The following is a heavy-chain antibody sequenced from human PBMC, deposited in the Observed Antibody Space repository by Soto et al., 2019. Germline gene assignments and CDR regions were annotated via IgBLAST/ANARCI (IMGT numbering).Heavy chain of an antibody. CDR3: ATTAATGPFKGVAFDI. J-gene: IGHJ3*02. D-gene: IGHD6-13*01. CDR2: IYYAGNT. CDR1: GGFISNYY. V-gene: IGHV4-59*08. Sequence: PSETLSLTCTVSGGFISNYYWSWTRQSPGKGLEWIGFIYYAGNTNYNPSLKSRVTISIAPSKNQLSLNLTSVIATDTAVYFCATTAATGPFKGVAFDIWGQGTMVT.